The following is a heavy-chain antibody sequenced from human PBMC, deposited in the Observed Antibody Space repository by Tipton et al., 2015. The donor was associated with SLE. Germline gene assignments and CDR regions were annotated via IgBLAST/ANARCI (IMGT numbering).Heavy chain of an antibody. Sequence: TLSLTCTVSGGSISSHYWSWIRQPPGKGLEWIGYIYYSGSTNYNPSLKSRVTISVDTSKNQFSLKLSSVTAADTAVYYCARDLEAFDIWGQGTMVTVSS. V-gene: IGHV4-59*11. J-gene: IGHJ3*02. D-gene: IGHD1-1*01. CDR3: ARDLEAFDI. CDR1: GGSISSHY. CDR2: IYYSGST.